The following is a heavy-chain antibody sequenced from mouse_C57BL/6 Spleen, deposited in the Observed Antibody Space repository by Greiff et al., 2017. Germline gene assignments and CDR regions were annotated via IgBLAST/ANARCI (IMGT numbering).Heavy chain of an antibody. V-gene: IGHV2-9-1*01. CDR1: GFSLTSYA. CDR3: ARTYYYGSAPYFDV. J-gene: IGHJ1*03. D-gene: IGHD1-1*01. Sequence: QVQLQQSGPGLVAPSQSLSITCTVSGFSLTSYAISWVRQPPGKGLEWLGVIWTGGGTNYNSALKSRLSISEDNSKSQVFLKMSSLQTDDTARYCCARTYYYGSAPYFDVWGTGATVTVSS. CDR2: IWTGGGT.